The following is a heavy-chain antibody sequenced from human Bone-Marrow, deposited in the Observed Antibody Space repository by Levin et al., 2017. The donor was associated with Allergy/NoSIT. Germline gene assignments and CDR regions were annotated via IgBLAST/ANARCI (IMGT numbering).Heavy chain of an antibody. D-gene: IGHD3-10*01. CDR2: SDPRDGET. J-gene: IGHJ4*02. CDR1: GDTLTQLS. V-gene: IGHV1-24*01. CDR3: ATSDGSASYYPVY. Sequence: PEASVKVSCKVSGDTLTQLSMHWVRQAPGKGPEWMGSSDPRDGETLYAQKFQGRVTMTDDTSTNTAYMELRSLRSEDTALYYCATSDGSASYYPVYWGQGTMVTVSS.